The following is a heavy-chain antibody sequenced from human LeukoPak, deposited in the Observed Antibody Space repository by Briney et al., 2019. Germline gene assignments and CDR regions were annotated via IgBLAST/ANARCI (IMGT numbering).Heavy chain of an antibody. CDR1: GFTFSSYS. D-gene: IGHD3-3*01. CDR3: AKDLGDGFWSGYADF. J-gene: IGHJ4*02. Sequence: PGGSLRLSCAASGFTFSSYSMNWVRQAPGKGLEWVAVIWYGGSEGNKYYADSVKGRFTISRDNSKNMLYLEMNSLRAEDTAVYYCAKDLGDGFWSGYADFWGQGTLVTVSS. CDR2: IWYGGSEGNK. V-gene: IGHV3-30*02.